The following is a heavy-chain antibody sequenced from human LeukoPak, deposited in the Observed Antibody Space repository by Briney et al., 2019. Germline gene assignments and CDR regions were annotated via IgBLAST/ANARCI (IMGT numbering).Heavy chain of an antibody. CDR3: ARDEGSAYPFDY. D-gene: IGHD3-22*01. J-gene: IGHJ4*02. Sequence: SETLSLTCAVSGGSISTTDWWSWVRQPPGKGLEWIGQIYHGGSTNFNPSLKSRVTISVDKSKNQFSLKLNSVTAADTAVYFCARDEGSAYPFDYWGQGTLVTVSS. V-gene: IGHV4-4*02. CDR1: GGSISTTDW. CDR2: IYHGGST.